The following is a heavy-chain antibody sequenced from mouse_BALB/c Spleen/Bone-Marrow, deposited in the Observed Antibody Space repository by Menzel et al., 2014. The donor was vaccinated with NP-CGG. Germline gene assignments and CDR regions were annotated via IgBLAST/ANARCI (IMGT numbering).Heavy chain of an antibody. Sequence: EVKLVESGGGLVQPGGSLNLSCAASGFDFSRYWMSWTRQAPGKGQEWIGEINPGSSTINYTPSLKDKFIISRVNAKNTLYLQMNKVRSEDTALYYCARRNYGSSWAMDYWGQGTSVTVSS. D-gene: IGHD1-1*01. CDR2: INPGSSTI. V-gene: IGHV4-2*02. J-gene: IGHJ4*01. CDR3: ARRNYGSSWAMDY. CDR1: GFDFSRYW.